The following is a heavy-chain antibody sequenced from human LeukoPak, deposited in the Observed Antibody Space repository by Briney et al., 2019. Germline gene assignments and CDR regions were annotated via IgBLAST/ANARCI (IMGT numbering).Heavy chain of an antibody. CDR3: AAVSVSSIEYYFDY. CDR1: GFTFTSSA. V-gene: IGHV1-58*01. CDR2: IVVGSGNT. Sequence: GTSVKVSCKASGFTFTSSAVQWVRQARGQRLEWIGWIVVGSGNTNYAQKFQERDTITRDMSTSTAYMELSSLRSEDTAVYYCAAVSVSSIEYYFDYWGQGTLVTVSS. J-gene: IGHJ4*02. D-gene: IGHD3-16*01.